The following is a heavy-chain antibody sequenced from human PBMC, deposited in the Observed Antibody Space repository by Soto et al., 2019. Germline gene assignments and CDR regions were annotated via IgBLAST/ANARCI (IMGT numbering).Heavy chain of an antibody. CDR2: IHHSGST. D-gene: IGHD3-16*01. Sequence: QVQLQESGPGLVQPSGTLSLTCTVSGGSINGYWSWVRQPPGKGLEWIGEIHHSGSTKYNLSLKSRVTISIDKSKNQFSLNLNSVAAADTAVYYCAKHGGFYFDYWGQGTLVTVSS. CDR1: GGSINGY. V-gene: IGHV4-4*02. J-gene: IGHJ4*02. CDR3: AKHGGFYFDY.